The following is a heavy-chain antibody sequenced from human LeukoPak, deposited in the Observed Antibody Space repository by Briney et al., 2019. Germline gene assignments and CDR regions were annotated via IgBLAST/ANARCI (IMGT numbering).Heavy chain of an antibody. J-gene: IGHJ4*02. V-gene: IGHV3-30*04. CDR1: GFTLSSYA. Sequence: GGSLRLSCAASGFTLSSYAMHWVRQAPGKGLEWVAVISYDGSNKYYADSVKGRFTISRDNSKNTLYLQMNSLRAEDTAVYYCARGSCSGGSCYRFKYWGQGTLVTVSS. CDR3: ARGSCSGGSCYRFKY. CDR2: ISYDGSNK. D-gene: IGHD2-15*01.